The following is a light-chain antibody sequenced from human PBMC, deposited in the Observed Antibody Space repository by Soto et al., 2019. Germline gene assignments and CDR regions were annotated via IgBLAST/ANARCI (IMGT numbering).Light chain of an antibody. CDR1: QGISSY. J-gene: IGKJ5*01. CDR2: TXS. Sequence: VHMTQSPSFLSASLGDRVTMPXRASQGISSYFAWYQQEPGXAPNXXXHTXSTLQTGGPSRLSGSGSGTEFTLTISSLQPEDFATYYCQQRKSDPSTFGQGTRLEIK. V-gene: IGKV1-9*01. CDR3: QQRKSDPST.